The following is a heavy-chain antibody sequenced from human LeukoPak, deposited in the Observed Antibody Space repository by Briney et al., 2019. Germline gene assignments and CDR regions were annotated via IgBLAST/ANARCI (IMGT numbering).Heavy chain of an antibody. D-gene: IGHD3-22*01. V-gene: IGHV1-46*01. CDR1: GYSFTSYY. J-gene: IGHJ3*02. Sequence: ASVTVSCKASGYSFTSYYIHWVRRAPGQGLEWMGIINPGGGSTTYAQKFQGKVTLTRDTSTSTVYMELSSLRSEDTAVYYCARSYYDDSSGASNAFDIWGQGTMVTVSS. CDR2: INPGGGST. CDR3: ARSYYDDSSGASNAFDI.